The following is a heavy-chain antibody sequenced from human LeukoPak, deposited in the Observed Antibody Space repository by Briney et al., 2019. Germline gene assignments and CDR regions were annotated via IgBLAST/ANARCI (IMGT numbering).Heavy chain of an antibody. J-gene: IGHJ6*02. CDR2: INPNSGGT. V-gene: IGHV1-2*04. CDR3: ARGRAVWFGEPYGMDV. Sequence: ASVKVSCKASGYTFTGYYMHWVRQAPGQGLEWMGWINPNSGGTNYAQKFQGWVTMTRDTSINTAYMELSRLRSDDTAVYYCARGRAVWFGEPYGMDVWGQGTTVTVSS. CDR1: GYTFTGYY. D-gene: IGHD3-10*01.